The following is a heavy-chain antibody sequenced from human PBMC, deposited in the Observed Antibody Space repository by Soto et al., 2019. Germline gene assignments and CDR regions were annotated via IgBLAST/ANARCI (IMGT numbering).Heavy chain of an antibody. CDR2: ISSSSSYI. V-gene: IGHV3-21*01. D-gene: IGHD3-10*01. CDR3: ARDYKVLSIHVPSFDY. J-gene: IGHJ4*02. CDR1: GVSISRYY. Sequence: GDSLSLSCAAYGVSISRYYMNWVRQAPGKGLEWISSISSSSSYIYYADSVKGRFTISRDNAKNPLYLQMNSLRAEDTAVYYCARDYKVLSIHVPSFDYWGQGTRVTVSS.